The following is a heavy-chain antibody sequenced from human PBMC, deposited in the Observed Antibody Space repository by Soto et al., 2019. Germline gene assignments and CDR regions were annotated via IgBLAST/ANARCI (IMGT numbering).Heavy chain of an antibody. CDR2: INHSGST. CDR3: ARGPLTRIAVAGKPNPRYFDY. Sequence: SETLSLTCAVYGGSFSGYYWSWIRQPPGKGLEWIGEINHSGSTNYNPSLKSRVTISVDTSKNQFSLKLSSVTAADTAVYYCARGPLTRIAVAGKPNPRYFDYWGQGTLVTVSS. J-gene: IGHJ4*02. V-gene: IGHV4-34*01. CDR1: GGSFSGYY. D-gene: IGHD6-19*01.